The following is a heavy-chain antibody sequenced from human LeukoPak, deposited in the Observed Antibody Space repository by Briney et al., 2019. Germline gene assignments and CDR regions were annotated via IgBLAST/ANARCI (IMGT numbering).Heavy chain of an antibody. D-gene: IGHD6-13*01. CDR1: GGSISSYY. J-gene: IGHJ6*03. CDR3: ARSPYIAAAGHYYYMDV. CDR2: VYYTGST. Sequence: SETLSLTCTVSGGSISSYYWSWVRQPPGKGLEWIGFVYYTGSTNCSPSLKSRVTISVDTSKNQFSLKLSSVTAADTAVYYCARSPYIAAAGHYYYMDVWGKGTTVTVSS. V-gene: IGHV4-59*12.